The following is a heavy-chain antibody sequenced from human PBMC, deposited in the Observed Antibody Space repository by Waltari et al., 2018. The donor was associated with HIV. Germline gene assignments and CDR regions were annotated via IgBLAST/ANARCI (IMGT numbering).Heavy chain of an antibody. J-gene: IGHJ3*02. V-gene: IGHV3-23*04. CDR3: AKPQGGWELLGDFDM. CDR2: ISVNGGST. Sequence: EVQRVESGGGLVQPGGSLGSSSAASAFTFSSYAMRWGRQCPGKGGGVVSVISVNGGSTSVADYVKGRMTSSKDNSKNTLDRQMNSWRADDTAVYYCAKPQGGWELLGDFDMGGQGTRVAVSS. CDR1: AFTFSSYA. D-gene: IGHD1-26*01.